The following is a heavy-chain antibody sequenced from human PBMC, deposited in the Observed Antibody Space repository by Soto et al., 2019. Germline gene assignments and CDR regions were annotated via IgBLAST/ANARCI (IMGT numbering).Heavy chain of an antibody. CDR3: VLQRHSSSPRPFRFDP. J-gene: IGHJ5*02. CDR2: ISAYNGNT. D-gene: IGHD6-6*01. CDR1: GYTFTSYG. Sequence: QVQLVQSGAEVKKPGASVKVSCKASGYTFTSYGISWVRQAPGQGLEWMGWISAYNGNTNYAQKLQGRVTMTTDTSTSTAYMELRSLRSDDTAVYYCVLQRHSSSPRPFRFDPWGQGTLVTVSS. V-gene: IGHV1-18*01.